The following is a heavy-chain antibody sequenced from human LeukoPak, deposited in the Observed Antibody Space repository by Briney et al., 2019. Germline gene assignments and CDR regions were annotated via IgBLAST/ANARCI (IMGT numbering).Heavy chain of an antibody. J-gene: IGHJ4*02. CDR3: ARSTPRGWYLWNYYFDS. CDR1: GFIFADYA. D-gene: IGHD1-7*01. Sequence: GGSLRLSCTASGFIFADYAMHWVRQAPGKSLEWVSLISGDGANTYSADSMKGRFTISRDNGRNSLYLHMNSLRAEDTAFYYCARSTPRGWYLWNYYFDSWGQGTLVTVSS. V-gene: IGHV3-43*02. CDR2: ISGDGANT.